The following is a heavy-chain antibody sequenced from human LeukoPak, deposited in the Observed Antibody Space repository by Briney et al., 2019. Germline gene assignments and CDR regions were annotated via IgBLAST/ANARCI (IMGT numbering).Heavy chain of an antibody. J-gene: IGHJ3*02. CDR3: ARLRAFDI. D-gene: IGHD2-21*02. CDR1: GFTFSTHW. Sequence: PGGSLRLSCAASGFTFSTHWMSWVRQTPGKGLQWLGNIKEDGRKKYYLDSVRGRFTISRDNAKNTLYLQMNNLRAEDTAVYYCARLRAFDIWGQGTMVTVSS. V-gene: IGHV3-7*01. CDR2: IKEDGRKK.